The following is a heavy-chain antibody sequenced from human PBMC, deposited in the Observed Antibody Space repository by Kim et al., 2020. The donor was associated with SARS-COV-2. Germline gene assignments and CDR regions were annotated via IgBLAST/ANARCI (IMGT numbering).Heavy chain of an antibody. CDR3: ARALSGAAAAFDI. V-gene: IGHV1-45*02. J-gene: IGHJ3*02. D-gene: IGHD6-25*01. Sequence: SVKVSCKASGYTFTYRYLHWVRQAPGQALEWMGWITPFNGNTNYAQKFQDRVTITRDRSMSTAYMELSSLRSEDTAMYYCARALSGAAAAFDIWGQGTMVTVSS. CDR2: ITPFNGNT. CDR1: GYTFTYRY.